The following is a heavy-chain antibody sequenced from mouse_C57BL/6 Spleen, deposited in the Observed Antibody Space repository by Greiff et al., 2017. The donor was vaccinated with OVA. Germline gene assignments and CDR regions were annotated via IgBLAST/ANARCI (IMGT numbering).Heavy chain of an antibody. V-gene: IGHV1-64*01. CDR1: GYTFTSYW. D-gene: IGHD3-1*01. J-gene: IGHJ4*01. CDR2: IHPNSGST. Sequence: QVQLQQPGAELVKPGASVKLSCKASGYTFTSYWMHWVKQRPGQGLEWIGMIHPNSGSTNYNEKFKSKATLTVDKSSSTAYMQLSSLTSEDSAVDYCAREGLSYYAMDYWGQGTSVTVSS. CDR3: AREGLSYYAMDY.